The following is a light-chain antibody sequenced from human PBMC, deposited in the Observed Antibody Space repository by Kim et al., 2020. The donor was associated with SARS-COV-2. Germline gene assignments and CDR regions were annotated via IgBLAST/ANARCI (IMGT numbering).Light chain of an antibody. Sequence: SSELTQDPAVSVALGQTVRITCQGDSLRSYFASWYQQKPGQAPLLVIYGKTNRPSGIPDRFSGSSSGRTASLTITGTQAEDEADYYCMSRDTDGPHNYV. J-gene: IGLJ1*01. CDR2: GKT. V-gene: IGLV3-19*01. CDR3: MSRDTDGPHNYV. CDR1: SLRSYF.